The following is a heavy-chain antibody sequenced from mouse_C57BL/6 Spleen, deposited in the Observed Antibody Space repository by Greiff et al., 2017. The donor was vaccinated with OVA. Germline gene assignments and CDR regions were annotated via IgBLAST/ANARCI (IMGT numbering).Heavy chain of an antibody. Sequence: QVQLQQPGAELVKPGASVKMSCKASGYTFTSYWITWVKQRPGQGLEWIGDIYPGSGSTNYNEKFKSKATLTVDTSSSTAYMQLSSLTSEDAAVYYCARGGVTTWGVYWGQGTTLTVSS. CDR2: IYPGSGST. J-gene: IGHJ2*01. V-gene: IGHV1-55*01. CDR3: ARGGVTTWGVY. CDR1: GYTFTSYW. D-gene: IGHD2-1*01.